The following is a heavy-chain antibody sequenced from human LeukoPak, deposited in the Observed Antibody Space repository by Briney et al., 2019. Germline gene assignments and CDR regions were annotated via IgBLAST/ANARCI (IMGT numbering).Heavy chain of an antibody. V-gene: IGHV1-24*01. CDR1: GYTLTELS. CDR2: FDPEDGET. D-gene: IGHD2-15*01. CDR3: ASCSGGSCYSPFDY. Sequence: ASVKVSCKVSGYTLTELSMHWVRQAPGKGLEWMGGFDPEDGETIYAQKFQGRVTMTEDTSTDTAYMELSSLRSEDTAVYYCASCSGGSCYSPFDYWGQGTLVTVSS. J-gene: IGHJ4*02.